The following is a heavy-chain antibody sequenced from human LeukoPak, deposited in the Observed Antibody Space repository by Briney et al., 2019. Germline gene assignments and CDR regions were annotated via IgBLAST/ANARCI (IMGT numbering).Heavy chain of an antibody. J-gene: IGHJ4*02. CDR2: INHSGST. CDR3: ARDRVHHYDSSGYYYEAPQYYFDY. CDR1: GGSFSGYY. D-gene: IGHD3-22*01. Sequence: SETLSLTCAVYGGSFSGYYWSWIRQPPGKGLEWIGEINHSGSTNYNPSLKSRVTISVDTSKNQFSLKLSSVTAADTAVYYCARDRVHHYDSSGYYYEAPQYYFDYWGQGTLVTVSS. V-gene: IGHV4-34*01.